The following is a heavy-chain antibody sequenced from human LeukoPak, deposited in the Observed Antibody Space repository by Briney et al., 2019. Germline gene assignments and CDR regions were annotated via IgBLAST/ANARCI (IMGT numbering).Heavy chain of an antibody. J-gene: IGHJ4*02. CDR3: ARGDDFSGDY. V-gene: IGHV3-7*04. CDR2: THPDGRER. Sequence: GGSLRLSCAVSGFTFRNFWMSWVRQAPGKGLEWVANTHPDGRERYYVDSVKGRFTISRDNTKNLLYLQMSSLRVDDTAVYYCARGDDFSGDYWGQGALVTVSS. CDR1: GFTFRNFW. D-gene: IGHD2-21*02.